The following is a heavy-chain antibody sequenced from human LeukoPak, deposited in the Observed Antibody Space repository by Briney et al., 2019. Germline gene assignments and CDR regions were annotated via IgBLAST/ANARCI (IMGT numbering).Heavy chain of an antibody. D-gene: IGHD3-3*01. CDR1: GFTFSDYY. J-gene: IGHJ3*02. V-gene: IGHV3-11*04. Sequence: GGSLRLSCAASGFTFSDYYMSWIRQAPGKGLEWVSYISSSGSTIYYADSVKGRFTISRDNAKNSLYLQMNSLRAEDTAVYYCARDLHYDFWSGDSSHAFDIWGQGTMVTVSS. CDR2: ISSSGSTI. CDR3: ARDLHYDFWSGDSSHAFDI.